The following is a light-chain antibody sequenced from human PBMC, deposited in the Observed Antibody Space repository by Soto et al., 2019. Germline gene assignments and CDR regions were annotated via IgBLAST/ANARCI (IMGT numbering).Light chain of an antibody. V-gene: IGKV3D-15*01. J-gene: IGKJ5*01. Sequence: EIVMTQSPATLSVSLGEIATLSFSASQSINNNLALYQQRPGQAPRLLIYGASTRATGIPARFSGSGSGTEFTLAISSLQSEDLAVYYCQQYKNWPPLTFGQGTRLENK. CDR2: GAS. CDR3: QQYKNWPPLT. CDR1: QSINNN.